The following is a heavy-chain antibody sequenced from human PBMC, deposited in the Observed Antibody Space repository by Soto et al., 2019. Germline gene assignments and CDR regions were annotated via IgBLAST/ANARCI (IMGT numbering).Heavy chain of an antibody. CDR2: IYYSGST. D-gene: IGHD2-15*01. Sequence: SETLSLTCTVSGGSISSYYWSWIRQPPGKGLEWIGYIYYSGSTNYNPSLKSRVTISVDTSKNQFSLKLSSVTAADTAVYYCARFRVAATINWFDPWGQGTLVTVSS. J-gene: IGHJ5*02. CDR1: GGSISSYY. V-gene: IGHV4-59*08. CDR3: ARFRVAATINWFDP.